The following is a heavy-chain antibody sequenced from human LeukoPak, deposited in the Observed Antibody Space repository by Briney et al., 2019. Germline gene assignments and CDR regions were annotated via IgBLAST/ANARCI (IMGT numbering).Heavy chain of an antibody. V-gene: IGHV5-10-1*01. Sequence: GESLKISCKGSGYSFTSYWSSWVRQVPGKGVEWMGRIEPSDSYTNYSPSFQGHVTISADKSISTAYLQWSSLKASDTAMYYCASLYNTPYWGQGTLVTVSS. D-gene: IGHD5-24*01. CDR1: GYSFTSYW. CDR2: IEPSDSYT. CDR3: ASLYNTPY. J-gene: IGHJ4*02.